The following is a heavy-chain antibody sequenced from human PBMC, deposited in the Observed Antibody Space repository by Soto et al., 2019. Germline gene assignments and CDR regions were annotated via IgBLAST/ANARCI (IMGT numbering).Heavy chain of an antibody. V-gene: IGHV3-33*01. CDR1: GFTFSSYG. CDR2: IWYDGSNK. Sequence: QVQLVESGGGVVQPGRSLRLSCAASGFTFSSYGMHWVRQAPGKGLEWVAVIWYDGSNKYYADSVKGRFTISRDNSKNTLYLQMNGRRAEDTAVYYCAREGGPAAIDYYYMDVWGKGTTVTVSS. D-gene: IGHD2-2*01. CDR3: AREGGPAAIDYYYMDV. J-gene: IGHJ6*03.